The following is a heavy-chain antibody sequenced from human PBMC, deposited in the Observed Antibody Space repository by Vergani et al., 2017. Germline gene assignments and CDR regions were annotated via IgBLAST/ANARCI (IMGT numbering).Heavy chain of an antibody. J-gene: IGHJ6*02. Sequence: QLVESGGGWVQPGGSLRLSCVVSGFDFSSYIMNWVRQAPGKGLEWVSFVSTGTKSQSYAESVKGRFTISRDNSKNTLYLQVDSLRAEDTAVYYCAKDELGFCGDISCLAMDVWGQGTTVSVSS. CDR1: GFDFSSYI. CDR3: AKDELGFCGDISCLAMDV. CDR2: VSTGTKSQ. D-gene: IGHD2-15*01. V-gene: IGHV3-48*04.